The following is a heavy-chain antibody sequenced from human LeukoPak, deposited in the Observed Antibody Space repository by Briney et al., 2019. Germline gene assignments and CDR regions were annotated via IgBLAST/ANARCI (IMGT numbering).Heavy chain of an antibody. V-gene: IGHV1-69*05. J-gene: IGHJ4*02. D-gene: IGHD3-16*02. CDR1: GGTFSRYA. CDR2: IIANFSRA. Sequence: GSSVKVSYKASGGTFSRYAMSWVRQSPGHAREWMGGIIANFSRANYEQKFQGRVRITTEESRRTAYMELSSLRSEDKAVYYCARDQIMITFGGVIVKMAHWGQGTLVTVSS. CDR3: ARDQIMITFGGVIVKMAH.